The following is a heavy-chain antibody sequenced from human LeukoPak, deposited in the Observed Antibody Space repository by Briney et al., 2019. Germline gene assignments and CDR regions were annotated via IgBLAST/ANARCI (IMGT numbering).Heavy chain of an antibody. Sequence: GGSLRLSCAASGFTFSTYWMSWVRQAPGRGLEWVSVLYSGGSTYYPDSVKGRFTISRDISKNTVYLQMNRLRADDTAVYYCAREPRDGTYFDYWGQGTLVTVSS. V-gene: IGHV3-53*01. CDR3: AREPRDGTYFDY. D-gene: IGHD5-24*01. CDR2: LYSGGST. CDR1: GFTFSTYW. J-gene: IGHJ4*02.